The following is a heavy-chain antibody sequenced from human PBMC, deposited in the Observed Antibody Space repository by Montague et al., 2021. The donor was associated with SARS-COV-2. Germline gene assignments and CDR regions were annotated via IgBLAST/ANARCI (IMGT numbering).Heavy chain of an antibody. CDR3: AGHHPVGGVRP. V-gene: IGHV4-59*08. CDR1: GGSISSYY. CDR2: IYYSGST. J-gene: IGHJ5*02. Sequence: SETLSLTCTVSGGSISSYYWSWIRQPPGEGLEWIRYIYYSGSTNFNPSLKSRVTISVDTSKNQFSLKLSSVTAADTAVYYCAGHHPVGGVRPWGQGTLATVSS. D-gene: IGHD2-8*02.